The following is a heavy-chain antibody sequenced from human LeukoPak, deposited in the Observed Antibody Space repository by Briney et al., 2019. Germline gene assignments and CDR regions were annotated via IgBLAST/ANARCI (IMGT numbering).Heavy chain of an antibody. CDR3: ARDYDSSGYYLDY. CDR1: GGSFSGYY. J-gene: IGHJ4*02. Sequence: SETLSLTCAVYGGSFSGYYWSWIRQPPGKGLEWIGCIYYSGSTNYNPSLKSRVTISVDTSKNQFSLKLSSVTAADTAVYYCARDYDSSGYYLDYWGQGTLVTVSS. D-gene: IGHD3-22*01. V-gene: IGHV4-59*01. CDR2: IYYSGST.